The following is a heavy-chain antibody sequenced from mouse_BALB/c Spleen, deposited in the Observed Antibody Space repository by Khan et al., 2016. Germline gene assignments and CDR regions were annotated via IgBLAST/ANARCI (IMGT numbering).Heavy chain of an antibody. CDR3: ARKGARKSYAMDY. Sequence: EVELVESGGGLVQPGGSRKLSCAASGFTFSSFGMHWVRQAPEKGLEWVAYISSGSSTIYYADKVKGRFTITRDNPKNTMFLQMTSLRSEDSAMYYCARKGARKSYAMDYWGQGTSVTVSS. CDR2: ISSGSSTI. CDR1: GFTFSSFG. J-gene: IGHJ4*01. V-gene: IGHV5-17*02.